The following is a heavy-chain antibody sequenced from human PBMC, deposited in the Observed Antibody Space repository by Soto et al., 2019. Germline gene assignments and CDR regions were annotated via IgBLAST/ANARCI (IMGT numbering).Heavy chain of an antibody. CDR2: IKQDGSEK. V-gene: IGHV3-7*01. CDR1: GFTFSSYW. J-gene: IGHJ2*01. CDR3: ARERGYSGYDYWYFDL. D-gene: IGHD5-12*01. Sequence: EVQLVESGGGLVQPGGSLRLSCAASGFTFSSYWMSWVRQAPGKGLEWVANIKQDGSEKYYVDSVKGRFTISRDNAKNSLYLQMNSPRAEDTAVYYCARERGYSGYDYWYFDLWGRGTLVTVSS.